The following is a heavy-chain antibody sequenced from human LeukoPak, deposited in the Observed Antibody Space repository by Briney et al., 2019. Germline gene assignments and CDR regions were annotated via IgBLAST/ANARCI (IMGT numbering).Heavy chain of an antibody. Sequence: ASVKVSCKASGYTFTSYGISWVRQAPGQGLEWMGWISAYNGNTNYAQKLQGRVTMTTDTSTSTAYMELMSLRSDDTAVYYCARVIAAAGTSYYYYYYMDVWGKGTTVAVSS. CDR2: ISAYNGNT. CDR1: GYTFTSYG. CDR3: ARVIAAAGTSYYYYYYMDV. V-gene: IGHV1-18*01. J-gene: IGHJ6*03. D-gene: IGHD6-13*01.